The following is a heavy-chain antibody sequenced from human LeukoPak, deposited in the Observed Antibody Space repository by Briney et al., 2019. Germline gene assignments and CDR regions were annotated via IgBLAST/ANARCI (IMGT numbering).Heavy chain of an antibody. CDR2: IYTSGST. J-gene: IGHJ6*03. CDR1: GGSISSYY. V-gene: IGHV4-4*07. CDR3: ARDRVVPARLGYMDV. D-gene: IGHD2-2*01. Sequence: ASETLSLTCTVSGGSISSYYWSWIRQPAGKGLEWNGRIYTSGSTNYNPSLKSRVTMSVDTSKNQFSLKLSSVTAADTAVYYCARDRVVPARLGYMDVWGKGTTVTVSS.